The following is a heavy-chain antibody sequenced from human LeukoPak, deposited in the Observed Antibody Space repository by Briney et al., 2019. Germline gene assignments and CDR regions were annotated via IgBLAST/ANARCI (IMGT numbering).Heavy chain of an antibody. Sequence: GGSLRLSCAASGFTFSSYAMHWVRQAPGKGLEWVAVISYDGSNKYYADSVKGRFTISRDNSKNTLYLQMNSLRAEDTAVYYCARDRIGAVFQVGATYFDYWGQGTLVTVSS. V-gene: IGHV3-30-3*01. CDR3: ARDRIGAVFQVGATYFDY. CDR2: ISYDGSNK. J-gene: IGHJ4*02. D-gene: IGHD1-26*01. CDR1: GFTFSSYA.